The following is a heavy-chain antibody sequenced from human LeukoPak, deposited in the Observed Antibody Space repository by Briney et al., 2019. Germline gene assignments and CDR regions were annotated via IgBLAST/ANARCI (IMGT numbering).Heavy chain of an antibody. CDR3: ARHFRGYGYAAAGIFDY. CDR2: IYHSGST. CDR1: GGSISSYY. V-gene: IGHV4-59*08. D-gene: IGHD5-18*01. Sequence: ASETLSLTCTVSGGSISSYYWSWIRQPPGKGLEWIGYIYHSGSTNYNPSLKSRVTISVDTSKNQFSLKLNSVTAADTAVYYCARHFRGYGYAAAGIFDYWGQGTLVTVSS. J-gene: IGHJ4*02.